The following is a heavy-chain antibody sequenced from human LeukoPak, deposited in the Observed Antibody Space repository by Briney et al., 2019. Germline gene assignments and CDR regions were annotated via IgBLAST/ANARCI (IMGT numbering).Heavy chain of an antibody. D-gene: IGHD2-2*01. V-gene: IGHV3-23*01. CDR2: ISGSGGST. CDR1: GFTFSDYY. CDR3: AKDNPGFTIVAVPAATPGDAFDI. J-gene: IGHJ3*02. Sequence: GGSLRLSSAASGFTFSDYYMSWVRQAPGKGLEWVSAISGSGGSTYYADSVKGRFTISRDNSKNTLYLQMNSLRAEDTAVYYCAKDNPGFTIVAVPAATPGDAFDIWGQGTMVTVSS.